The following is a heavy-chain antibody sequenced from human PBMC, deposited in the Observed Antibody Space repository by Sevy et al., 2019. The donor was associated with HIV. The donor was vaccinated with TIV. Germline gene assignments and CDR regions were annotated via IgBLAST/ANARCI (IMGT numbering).Heavy chain of an antibody. D-gene: IGHD6-19*01. Sequence: GGSLRLSCAASGFSISGYGMHWVRQAPGKGLEWVAVIWYDGTIREYADSVKGRFTISRDNSKNTLYLQMNSLRVEDTAVYYCAREDIRVAGIGYYFHSWGQGTLVTVSS. CDR3: AREDIRVAGIGYYFHS. CDR2: IWYDGTIR. CDR1: GFSISGYG. V-gene: IGHV3-33*01. J-gene: IGHJ4*02.